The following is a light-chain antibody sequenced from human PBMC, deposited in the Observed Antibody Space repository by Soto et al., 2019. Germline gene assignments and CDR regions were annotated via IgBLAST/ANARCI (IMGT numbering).Light chain of an antibody. J-gene: IGKJ2*01. CDR1: QSITTW. Sequence: DIQMTQSPSTLSASVGDRVTITCRASQSITTWLAWYQQKPGKAPKLLIYKASSLESGVPSRFSGSGSGTEFTLTISRLQPDDFATYYCQQYNSDSPYTFGQGTKLEIK. V-gene: IGKV1-5*03. CDR3: QQYNSDSPYT. CDR2: KAS.